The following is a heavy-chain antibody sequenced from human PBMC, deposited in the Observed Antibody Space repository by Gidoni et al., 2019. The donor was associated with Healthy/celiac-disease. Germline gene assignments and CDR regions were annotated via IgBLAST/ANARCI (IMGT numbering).Heavy chain of an antibody. CDR3: ARQLWGPYWYFDL. V-gene: IGHV4-59*08. Sequence: QVQLQESGPGLVKPSETLSLTCTVSGGSISSYYWSWIRQPPGKGLEWIGYIYYSGSTNYNPSLKSRGTISVDTSKNQFSLKLSSVTAADTAVYYCARQLWGPYWYFDLWGRGTLVTVSS. J-gene: IGHJ2*01. CDR1: GGSISSYY. D-gene: IGHD7-27*01. CDR2: IYYSGST.